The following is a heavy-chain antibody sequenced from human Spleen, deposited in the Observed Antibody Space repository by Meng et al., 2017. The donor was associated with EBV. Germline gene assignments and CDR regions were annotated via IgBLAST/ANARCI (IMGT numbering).Heavy chain of an antibody. Sequence: VHRQQLGPGLFDSAETLYLTCDVHSGHVSGYYLIWIRQTPRKGLECIAEINHSGSPNSTPALKSRVTISVDTSKNQFSLSLISVTAADTAVYYCASAPPGLPHNSWGQGTLVTVSS. CDR2: INHSGSP. V-gene: IGHV4-34*01. CDR1: SGHVSGYY. D-gene: IGHD5-12*01. CDR3: ASAPPGLPHNS. J-gene: IGHJ4*02.